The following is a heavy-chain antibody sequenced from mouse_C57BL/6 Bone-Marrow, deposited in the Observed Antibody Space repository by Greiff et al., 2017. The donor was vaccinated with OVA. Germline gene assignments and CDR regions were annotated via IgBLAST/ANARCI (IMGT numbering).Heavy chain of an antibody. D-gene: IGHD1-1*01. Sequence: VQLQQSGAELVRPGASVKLSCKASGYTFTDYYINWVKQRPGQGLEWIARIYPGSGNTYYNEKFKGKATLTAEKSSSTAYMQLSSLTSEDSAVYFCAREAPYGSSFPYYFDYWGQGTTLTVSS. CDR3: AREAPYGSSFPYYFDY. J-gene: IGHJ2*01. CDR2: IYPGSGNT. CDR1: GYTFTDYY. V-gene: IGHV1-76*01.